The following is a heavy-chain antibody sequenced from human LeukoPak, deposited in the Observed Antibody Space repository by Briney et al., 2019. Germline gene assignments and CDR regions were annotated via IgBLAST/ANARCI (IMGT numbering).Heavy chain of an antibody. CDR1: GGSMSSYY. D-gene: IGHD4-23*01. V-gene: IGHV4-59*08. CDR2: IYYSGST. J-gene: IGHJ4*02. Sequence: TPSETLSLTCTVSGGSMSSYYWSWIRQPPGKGLEWIGYIYYSGSTNYNPSLKSRVTISVDTSKNQFSLKLISVTAADTAVYYCARTSGPYGGNYFDYWGQGTLVTVYS. CDR3: ARTSGPYGGNYFDY.